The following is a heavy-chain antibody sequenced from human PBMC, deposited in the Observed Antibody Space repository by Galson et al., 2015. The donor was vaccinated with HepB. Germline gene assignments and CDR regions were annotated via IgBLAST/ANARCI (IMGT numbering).Heavy chain of an antibody. J-gene: IGHJ6*02. CDR2: ISSSSSYT. CDR1: GSTFSDYY. D-gene: IGHD4-11*01. V-gene: IGHV3-11*06. CDR3: ARDKTTVTTNGMDV. Sequence: SLRLSCAASGSTFSDYYMSWIRQAPGKGLEWVSYISSSSSYTNYADSVKGRFTISRDNAKNSLYLQMNSLRAEDTAVYYCARDKTTVTTNGMDVWGQGTTVTVSS.